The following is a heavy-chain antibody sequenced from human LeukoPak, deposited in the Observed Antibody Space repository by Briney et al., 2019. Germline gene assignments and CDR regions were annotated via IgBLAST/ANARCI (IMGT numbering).Heavy chain of an antibody. CDR1: GYTLTELS. V-gene: IGHV1-24*01. D-gene: IGHD3-10*01. CDR3: ATDPSMVRLNWFDP. J-gene: IGHJ5*02. CDR2: FDPEDGET. Sequence: ASVKVSCKVSGYTLTELSMHWVRQAPGKGLEWMGGFDPEDGETIYAQKFQGRVTMTEDTSTDTAYMELSSLRSEDTAVYYSATDPSMVRLNWFDPWGQGTLVTVSS.